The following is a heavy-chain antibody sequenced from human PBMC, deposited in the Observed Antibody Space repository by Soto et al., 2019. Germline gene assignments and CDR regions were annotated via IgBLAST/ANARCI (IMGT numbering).Heavy chain of an antibody. D-gene: IGHD3-22*01. J-gene: IGHJ4*02. CDR1: GYSFTSYW. V-gene: IGHV5-51*01. CDR2: IYPGDSDT. CDR3: ARHNYFDTSGSSSPGDY. Sequence: GESLKISCKGSGYSFTSYWIAWVRQMPGKGLEWMGIIYPGDSDTRYSPSFQGQVTISADKSISTAFLQWSSLKASDTAMYYCARHNYFDTSGSSSPGDYWGQGTPVTVSS.